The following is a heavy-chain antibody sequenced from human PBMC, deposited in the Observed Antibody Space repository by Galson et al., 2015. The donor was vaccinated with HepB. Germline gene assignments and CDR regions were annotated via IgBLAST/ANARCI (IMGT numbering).Heavy chain of an antibody. D-gene: IGHD4-11*01. V-gene: IGHV1-18*04. CDR2: ISAYNGNT. Sequence: SVKVSCKASGYTFTSYGISWVRQAPGQGLEWMGWISAYNGNTNYAQKLQGRVTMTTDTSTSTAYMELRSLRSDDTAVYYCARVFSGEPNLQYFFYWGQGTLITVSS. J-gene: IGHJ4*02. CDR1: GYTFTSYG. CDR3: ARVFSGEPNLQYFFY.